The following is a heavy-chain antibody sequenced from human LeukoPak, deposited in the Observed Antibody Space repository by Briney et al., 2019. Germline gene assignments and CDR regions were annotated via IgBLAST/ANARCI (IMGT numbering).Heavy chain of an antibody. Sequence: SETLSLTCAVYGGSFSGYYWSWIRQPPGKGLEWIGEINHSGSTNYNLSLKSRVTISVDTSKNQFSLRLSSVTAADTAVYYCARFRLSAHDHFDYWGQGTLVTVSS. V-gene: IGHV4-34*01. J-gene: IGHJ4*02. CDR2: INHSGST. CDR3: ARFRLSAHDHFDY. CDR1: GGSFSGYY. D-gene: IGHD1-26*01.